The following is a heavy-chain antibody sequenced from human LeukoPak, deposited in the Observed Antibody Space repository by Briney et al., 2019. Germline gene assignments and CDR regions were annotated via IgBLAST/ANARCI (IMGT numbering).Heavy chain of an antibody. CDR1: GFTFSSYA. J-gene: IGHJ4*02. D-gene: IGHD3-22*01. Sequence: GGSLRLPCGASGFTFSSYAMHWVRQAPGKGLEWVAVIWYDGSNKYYADSVKGRFTISRDNSKNTLYLQMNSLRAEDTALYYCAKDISGYYSFDYWGQGNLVTVSS. CDR3: AKDISGYYSFDY. CDR2: IWYDGSNK. V-gene: IGHV3-30*02.